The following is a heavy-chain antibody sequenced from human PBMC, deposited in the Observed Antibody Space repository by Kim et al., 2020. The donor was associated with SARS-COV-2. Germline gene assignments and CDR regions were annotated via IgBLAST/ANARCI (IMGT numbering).Heavy chain of an antibody. D-gene: IGHD6-13*01. J-gene: IGHJ4*02. Sequence: SETLSLTCTVSGGSISSSSYYWGWIRQPPGKGLEWIGSIYYSGSTYYNPSLKSRVTISVDTSKNQFSLKLSSVTAADTAVYYCARHTKPTKQQLVPTPPYYFDYWGQGTLVTVSS. V-gene: IGHV4-39*01. CDR1: GGSISSSSYY. CDR2: IYYSGST. CDR3: ARHTKPTKQQLVPTPPYYFDY.